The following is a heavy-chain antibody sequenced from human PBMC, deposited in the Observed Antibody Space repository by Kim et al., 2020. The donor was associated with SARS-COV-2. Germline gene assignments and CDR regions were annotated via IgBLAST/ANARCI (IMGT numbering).Heavy chain of an antibody. Sequence: GGSLRLSCAASGFTVSSNYMSWVRQAPGKGLEWVSVIYSGGSTYYADSVKGRFTISIHNSKNTLYLQMNSLRAEDTAVYYCARERRLGTPFYYYYMDVWGKGTTVTVSS. D-gene: IGHD1-1*01. J-gene: IGHJ6*03. CDR1: GFTVSSNY. CDR3: ARERRLGTPFYYYYMDV. V-gene: IGHV3-53*04. CDR2: IYSGGST.